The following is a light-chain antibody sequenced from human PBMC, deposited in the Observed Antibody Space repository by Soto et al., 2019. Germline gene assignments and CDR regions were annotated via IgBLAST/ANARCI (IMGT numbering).Light chain of an antibody. V-gene: IGKV3-15*01. Sequence: DIVMTQSPATLSVSPGERATLSCRASQSVSNNVVWYQHKPGQAPRLLMYSASTRATDVPARFSGSGSGTEFTLTNSSLQAEEFPCFFCQQLYNWPRFTFCPGTTVDIK. CDR3: QQLYNWPRFT. J-gene: IGKJ3*01. CDR2: SAS. CDR1: QSVSNN.